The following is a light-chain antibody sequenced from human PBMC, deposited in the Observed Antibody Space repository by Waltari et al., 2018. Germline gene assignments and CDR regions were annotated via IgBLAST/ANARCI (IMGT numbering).Light chain of an antibody. CDR1: SSDVGGYNY. J-gene: IGLJ2*01. CDR3: SPYTSSSTVV. CDR2: EVS. Sequence: QSALTQPASVSGSPGPSITISCTGTSSDVGGYNYVSWYQQHPGKAPKLMIYEVSNRPSGVSNRFSGSKSGNTASLTISGLQAEDEADYYCSPYTSSSTVVFGGGTKLTVL. V-gene: IGLV2-14*01.